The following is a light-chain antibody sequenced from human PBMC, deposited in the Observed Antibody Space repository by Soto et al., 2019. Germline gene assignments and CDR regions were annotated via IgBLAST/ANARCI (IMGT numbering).Light chain of an antibody. V-gene: IGKV1-5*03. CDR1: QSISSW. Sequence: DAQMTQSPSTLSASVGDRVTITCRASQSISSWLAWYQQKPGKAPKLLIYKASSLQSGVPSRFSGSGSGTEFTLTISSLQPDDFAIYYCQQYNSYWTVGQGTKVDIK. CDR2: KAS. CDR3: QQYNSYWT. J-gene: IGKJ1*01.